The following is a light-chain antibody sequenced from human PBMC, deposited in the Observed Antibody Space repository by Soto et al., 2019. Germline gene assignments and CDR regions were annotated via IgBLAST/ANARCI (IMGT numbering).Light chain of an antibody. V-gene: IGKV3-20*01. CDR3: QQYGSSPLT. J-gene: IGKJ4*01. CDR2: TAS. CDR1: QSISIN. Sequence: EIVLTQSPGTLSVSPGDRVTLSCRASQSISINLAWYQHKPGQAPRLLMRTASSRASGVPARFSGSGSGTDFTLTISSLEPEDFAVYYCQQYGSSPLTFGGGTKVDIK.